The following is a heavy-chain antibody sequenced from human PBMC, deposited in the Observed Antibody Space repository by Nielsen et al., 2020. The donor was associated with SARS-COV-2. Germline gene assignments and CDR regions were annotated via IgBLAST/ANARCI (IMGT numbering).Heavy chain of an antibody. Sequence: GESLKISCAASGFTFNSYAMSWVRQAPGKGLEWVSAISGSGGSTYYADSVKGRFTISRDNSKNTLYLQMNSLRAEDTAVYYCAKDRHDYGGYYFDYWGQGTLVTVSS. CDR3: AKDRHDYGGYYFDY. V-gene: IGHV3-23*01. CDR1: GFTFNSYA. CDR2: ISGSGGST. D-gene: IGHD4-23*01. J-gene: IGHJ4*02.